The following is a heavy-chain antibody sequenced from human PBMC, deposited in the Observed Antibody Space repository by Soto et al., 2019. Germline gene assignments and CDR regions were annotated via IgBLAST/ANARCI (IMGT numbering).Heavy chain of an antibody. CDR3: ARDQYVFDY. V-gene: IGHV3-11*05. D-gene: IGHD3-16*01. Sequence: VQLVQSGGGLVKPGGSLTLSCAASGFAFSDYYMTWIRQAPGKGLEWISSLSNSGTYTNYADSVKGRFITSRDNAKNSLFLHLNGLSAEDTAVYFCARDQYVFDYWGQGALVTVSS. CDR1: GFAFSDYY. CDR2: LSNSGTYT. J-gene: IGHJ4*02.